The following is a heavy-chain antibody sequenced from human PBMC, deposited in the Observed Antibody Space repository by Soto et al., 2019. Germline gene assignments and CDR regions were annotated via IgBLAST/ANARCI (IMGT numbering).Heavy chain of an antibody. Sequence: QVQLVQSGAEVKKPGASVRVSCKASGYSFRNYAFDWVRQAPGQGLEWMAWLSGYNGNTQYAPKFHGRVTLTTDTSTNAAYMDRRPLRSADTATYYRAIGAGPSATGGWFDAWGQGTLVTVSS. J-gene: IGHJ5*02. D-gene: IGHD6-25*01. CDR1: GYSFRNYA. V-gene: IGHV1-18*01. CDR2: LSGYNGNT. CDR3: AIGAGPSATGGWFDA.